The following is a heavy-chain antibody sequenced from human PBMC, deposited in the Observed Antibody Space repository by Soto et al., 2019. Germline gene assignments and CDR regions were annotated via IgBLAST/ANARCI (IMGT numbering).Heavy chain of an antibody. J-gene: IGHJ4*02. CDR2: LSGSGTST. Sequence: EVQLLESGGGLVQPGGSLRLSCAASGFTFINYAMNWVRQAPGKGLEWVSGLSGSGTSTYYADSVKGRFTISRDNSRDTPFLQMNSLTAEDTAVYYCAKATTNGGWFNPFDSWGQGALVTVSS. CDR3: AKATTNGGWFNPFDS. D-gene: IGHD6-19*01. V-gene: IGHV3-23*01. CDR1: GFTFINYA.